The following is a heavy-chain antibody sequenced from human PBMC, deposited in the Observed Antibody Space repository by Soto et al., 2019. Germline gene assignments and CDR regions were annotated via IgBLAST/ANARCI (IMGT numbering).Heavy chain of an antibody. Sequence: GGSLRLSCAASGFTFSSYGMHWVRQAPGKGLEWVGIISYDGSNKYYADSVKGRFTISRDNSKNTLYLQMNSLRGEDTAVYYCAKDGYYGDYHLHYFDDWGLGTVVTVSS. J-gene: IGHJ4*02. D-gene: IGHD4-17*01. CDR3: AKDGYYGDYHLHYFDD. CDR2: ISYDGSNK. CDR1: GFTFSSYG. V-gene: IGHV3-30*18.